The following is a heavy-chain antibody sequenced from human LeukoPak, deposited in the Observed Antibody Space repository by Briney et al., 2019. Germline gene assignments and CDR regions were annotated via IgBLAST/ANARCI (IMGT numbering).Heavy chain of an antibody. CDR2: ISWNSGSI. J-gene: IGHJ4*02. D-gene: IGHD5-18*01. V-gene: IGHV3-9*01. CDR3: AKDRRGYSYVFDY. Sequence: GGSLRLSCASSGFTFDDYAMHWVRQAPGKGLEWVSGISWNSGSIGYADSVKGRFTISRDNAKNSLYLQMNSLRAEDTALYYCAKDRRGYSYVFDYWGQGTLVTVSP. CDR1: GFTFDDYA.